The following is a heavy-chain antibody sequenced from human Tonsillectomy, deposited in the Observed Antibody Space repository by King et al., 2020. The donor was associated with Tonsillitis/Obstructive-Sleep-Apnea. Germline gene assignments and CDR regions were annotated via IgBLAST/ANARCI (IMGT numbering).Heavy chain of an antibody. D-gene: IGHD1-26*01. J-gene: IGHJ3*02. CDR1: GFTFSIYA. CDR3: AKGLYSGSYQDAFDI. V-gene: IGHV3-23*04. Sequence: VQLVESGGGLVQPGGSLRLSCAGSGFTFSIYAMTWVRQAPGKGLDWVSAISRSGVNTYYADSVKGRFTISRDNSKNTLYLQMNSLRAEDTGIYYCAKGLYSGSYQDAFDIWGQGTMVTVSS. CDR2: ISRSGVNT.